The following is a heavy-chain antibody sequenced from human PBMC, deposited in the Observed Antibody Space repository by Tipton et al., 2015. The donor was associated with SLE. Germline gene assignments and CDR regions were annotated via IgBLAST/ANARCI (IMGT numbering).Heavy chain of an antibody. CDR3: ARGWERHFDY. D-gene: IGHD1-26*01. J-gene: IGHJ4*02. V-gene: IGHV4-61*02. Sequence: TLSLTCTVSGGSISSGSYYWSWIRQPAGKGLEWMGRIYTSGSTNYNPSLKSRVTISVDTSKNQFSLKLSSVTAADTAVYYCARGWERHFDYWGQGTLVTVSS. CDR2: IYTSGST. CDR1: GGSISSGSYY.